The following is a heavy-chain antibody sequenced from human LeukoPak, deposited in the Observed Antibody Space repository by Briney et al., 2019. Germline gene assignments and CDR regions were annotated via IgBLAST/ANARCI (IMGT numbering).Heavy chain of an antibody. V-gene: IGHV3-21*01. CDR2: ISSSSSYI. D-gene: IGHD2-15*01. J-gene: IGHJ5*02. CDR1: GFTFSSYS. CDR3: ARDVENCSGGSCYSRNWFGP. Sequence: PGGSLRLSCAASGFTFSSYSMNWVRQAPGKGLEWVSSISSSSSYIYYADSVKGRFTISRDNAKNSLYLQMNSLRAEDTAVYYCARDVENCSGGSCYSRNWFGPWGQGTLVTVSS.